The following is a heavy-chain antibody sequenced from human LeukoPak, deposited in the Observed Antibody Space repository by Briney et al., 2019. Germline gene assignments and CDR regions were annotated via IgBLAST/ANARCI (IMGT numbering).Heavy chain of an antibody. CDR1: GGSFSGYY. D-gene: IGHD2-15*01. J-gene: IGHJ6*03. V-gene: IGHV4-34*01. Sequence: PSETLSLTCAVYGGSFSGYYWSWIRQPPGKGLEWIGEINHSGSTNYNPSLKSRVTISVDTSKNQFSLKLSSVTAADTAVYYCARAGSGGSRVYYYYYYMDVWGKGTTVTVSS. CDR2: INHSGST. CDR3: ARAGSGGSRVYYYYYYMDV.